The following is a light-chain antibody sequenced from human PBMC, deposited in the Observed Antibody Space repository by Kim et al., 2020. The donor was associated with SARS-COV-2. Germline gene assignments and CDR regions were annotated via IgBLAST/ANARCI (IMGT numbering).Light chain of an antibody. CDR1: SSDVGGYNY. J-gene: IGLJ2*01. CDR2: EVS. CDR3: SSYAGSNIVV. V-gene: IGLV2-8*01. Sequence: LTQPPSASGSPGQSVTIPCTGTSSDVGGYNYVSWYQQHPGKAPKLMIYEVSKRPSGVPDRFSGSKSGNTASLTVSGLQAEDEADYYCSSYAGSNIVVFGGGTQLTVL.